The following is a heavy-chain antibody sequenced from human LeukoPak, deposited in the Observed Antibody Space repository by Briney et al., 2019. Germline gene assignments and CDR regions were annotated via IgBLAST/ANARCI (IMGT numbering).Heavy chain of an antibody. J-gene: IGHJ4*02. Sequence: SGPTLVKPTQTLTLTCTFSGFSLSTSGVGVGWIRQPPGKALEWLALIFWDDDKRCSPSLKSRLTITKDTYKNQVVLTVTNMDPVDTATYYCAHKLRNYYDASGSQFDYWGQGTLVTVSS. D-gene: IGHD3-22*01. CDR3: AHKLRNYYDASGSQFDY. CDR1: GFSLSTSGVG. V-gene: IGHV2-5*02. CDR2: IFWDDDK.